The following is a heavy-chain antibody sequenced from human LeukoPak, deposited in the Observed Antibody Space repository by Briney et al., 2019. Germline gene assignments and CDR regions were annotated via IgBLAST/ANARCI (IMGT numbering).Heavy chain of an antibody. J-gene: IGHJ4*02. V-gene: IGHV4-34*01. CDR1: GGSFSGYY. CDR2: INHSGST. D-gene: IGHD3-10*01. CDR3: ARGVITMVRGVIDY. Sequence: PSETLSLTCAVYGGSFSGYYWSWIRQPPGKGLEWIGEINHSGSTNYNPSLKSRVTISVDTSKNQFSLKLSSVTAADTAVYYCARGVITMVRGVIDYWGQGTLVTVSS.